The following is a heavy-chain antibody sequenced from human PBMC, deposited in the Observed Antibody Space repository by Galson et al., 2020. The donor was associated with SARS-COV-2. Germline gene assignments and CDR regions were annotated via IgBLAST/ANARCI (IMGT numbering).Heavy chain of an antibody. D-gene: IGHD2-2*02. Sequence: GGSLRLSCAASGFTFSSYEMNWVRQAPGKGLEWVSYISSSGSTIYYADSVKGRFTISRDNAKNSLYLQMNSLRAEDTAVYYCARDARYCSSTSCYRVSDYWGQGTLVTVSS. V-gene: IGHV3-48*03. J-gene: IGHJ4*02. CDR3: ARDARYCSSTSCYRVSDY. CDR1: GFTFSSYE. CDR2: ISSSGSTI.